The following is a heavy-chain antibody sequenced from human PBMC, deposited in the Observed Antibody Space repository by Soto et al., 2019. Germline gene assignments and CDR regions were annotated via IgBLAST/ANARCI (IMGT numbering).Heavy chain of an antibody. Sequence: PGGSLRLPCAPSAFSLGSYALSWVRQAPGKGLEWVSTISGSDGKTFYADSVKGRFSISRDTSQSTLYLQMNSLRADDTAMYYCARWSYLDYWGQGTRVTVSS. D-gene: IGHD3-3*01. J-gene: IGHJ4*02. CDR3: ARWSYLDY. CDR1: AFSLGSYA. CDR2: ISGSDGKT. V-gene: IGHV3-23*01.